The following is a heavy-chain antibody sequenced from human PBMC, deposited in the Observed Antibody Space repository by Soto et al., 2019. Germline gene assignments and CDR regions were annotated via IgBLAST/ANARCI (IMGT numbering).Heavy chain of an antibody. Sequence: EVQLVESGGGLVQPGGSLELSCAASGFTFSGSAMHWVRQASGNGLEWVGHIRSKANNYATVYAASVHGRFTISRDDSQNTAYLHMDSLKTEDTAVYYCTRHVYSAYDTLWDHWGQGTLVTVSS. V-gene: IGHV3-73*02. J-gene: IGHJ4*02. CDR3: TRHVYSAYDTLWDH. D-gene: IGHD5-12*01. CDR1: GFTFSGSA. CDR2: IRSKANNYAT.